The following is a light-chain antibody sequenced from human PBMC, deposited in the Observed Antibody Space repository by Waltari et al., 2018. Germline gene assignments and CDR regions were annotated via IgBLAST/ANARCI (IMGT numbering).Light chain of an antibody. CDR2: YAC. Sequence: AIRMTQSPFSLSASVGDRVTITCWASQGISSYLAWYQQKPAKAPNLSIYYACSLQSGVPSRYSGSGSGTDYTLTSSSLQPEDTATYHCQQYYSTPRITFGQGTRQEIK. J-gene: IGKJ5*01. CDR3: QQYYSTPRIT. V-gene: IGKV1D-43*01. CDR1: QGISSY.